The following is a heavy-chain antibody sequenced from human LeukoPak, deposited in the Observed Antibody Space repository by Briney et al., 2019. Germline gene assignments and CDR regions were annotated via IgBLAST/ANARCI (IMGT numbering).Heavy chain of an antibody. CDR3: ARGRSGSHHFDS. CDR1: GFTFSNYA. D-gene: IGHD3-10*01. V-gene: IGHV3-30*04. J-gene: IGHJ4*02. CDR2: ISYDGSNK. Sequence: GGSLRLSCAASGFTFSNYAMHWVRQAPGKGLEWVAIISYDGSNKYYADSVKGRFTISRDNSKSTLYLQMNSLRADDTAVYYCARGRSGSHHFDSWGQGTLVTVPS.